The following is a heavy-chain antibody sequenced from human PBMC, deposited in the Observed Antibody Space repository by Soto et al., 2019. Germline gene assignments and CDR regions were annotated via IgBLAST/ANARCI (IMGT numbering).Heavy chain of an antibody. CDR3: ARNLGYCSSTSCYAVWFDP. V-gene: IGHV1-3*01. CDR1: GYTFTSYA. CDR2: INAGNGNT. J-gene: IGHJ5*02. Sequence: ASVKVSCKASGYTFTSYAMHWVLQAPGQRLEWMGWINAGNGNTKYSQKFQGRVTITRDTSASTAYMELSSLRSEDTAVYYCARNLGYCSSTSCYAVWFDPWGQGTLVTVSS. D-gene: IGHD2-2*01.